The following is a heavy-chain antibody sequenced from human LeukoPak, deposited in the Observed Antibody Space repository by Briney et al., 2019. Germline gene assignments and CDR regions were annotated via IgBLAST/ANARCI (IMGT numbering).Heavy chain of an antibody. Sequence: GGSLRLSCAASGFTFSIFGMNWVRQAPGKGLEWVSSISSSSSYIYYADSVKGRFTISRDNAKNSLYLQMNSLRAEDTAVYYCARDLIYDSRPFDYWGQGTLVTVSS. J-gene: IGHJ4*02. CDR3: ARDLIYDSRPFDY. CDR1: GFTFSIFG. D-gene: IGHD3-22*01. V-gene: IGHV3-21*01. CDR2: ISSSSSYI.